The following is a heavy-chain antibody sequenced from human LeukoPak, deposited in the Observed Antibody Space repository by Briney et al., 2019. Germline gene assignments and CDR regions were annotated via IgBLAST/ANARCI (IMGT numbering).Heavy chain of an antibody. CDR2: IYPGDSDT. CDR3: ARNIHCSSTSCPIDY. Sequence: GESLKTSCKGSGYSFTSYWIGWVRQMPGKGLEWMGIIYPGDSDTRYSPSFQGQVTISADKSISTAYLQWSSLKASDTAMYYCARNIHCSSTSCPIDYWGQGTLVTVSS. CDR1: GYSFTSYW. V-gene: IGHV5-51*01. D-gene: IGHD2-2*01. J-gene: IGHJ4*02.